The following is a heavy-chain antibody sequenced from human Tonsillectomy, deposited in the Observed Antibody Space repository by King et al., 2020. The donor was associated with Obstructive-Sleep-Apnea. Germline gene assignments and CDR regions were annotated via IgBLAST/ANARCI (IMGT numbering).Heavy chain of an antibody. Sequence: VQLVESGGGLIQPGGSLRLSCGASGFTFSDYAMNWVRQAPGKGLEWVSSISGTGGSTYYADSVKGRFTISRDNSKNTLYLQMNSLRAEDTAVYYCTSARGSRWFDVFDIWGQGTMVSVSS. CDR1: GFTFSDYA. J-gene: IGHJ3*02. D-gene: IGHD6-19*01. V-gene: IGHV3-23*04. CDR3: TSARGSRWFDVFDI. CDR2: ISGTGGST.